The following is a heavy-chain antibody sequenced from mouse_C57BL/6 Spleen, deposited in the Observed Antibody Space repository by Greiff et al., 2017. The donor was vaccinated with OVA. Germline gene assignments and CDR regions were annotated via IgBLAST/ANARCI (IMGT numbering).Heavy chain of an antibody. V-gene: IGHV1-80*01. CDR3: ARLGSSWYFDV. D-gene: IGHD1-1*01. CDR1: GYAFSSYW. J-gene: IGHJ1*03. Sequence: VQGVESGAELVKPGASVKISCKASGYAFSSYWMNWVKQRPGKGLEWIGQIYPGDGDTNYNGKFKGKATLTADKSSSTAYMQLSSLTSEDSAVYFCARLGSSWYFDVWGTGTTVTVSS. CDR2: IYPGDGDT.